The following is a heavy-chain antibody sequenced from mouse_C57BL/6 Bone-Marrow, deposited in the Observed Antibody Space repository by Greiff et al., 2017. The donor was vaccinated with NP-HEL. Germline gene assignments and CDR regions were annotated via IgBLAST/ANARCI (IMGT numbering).Heavy chain of an antibody. J-gene: IGHJ3*01. CDR1: GYSITSGYY. CDR2: ISYDGSN. D-gene: IGHD1-1*01. Sequence: ESGPGLVKPSQSLSLTCSVTGYSITSGYYWNWIRQFPGNKLEWMGYISYDGSNNYNPSLNNRISITRDTSKNQFFLKLNSVTTEDTATYYCAREVGSSYHWFAYWGQGTLVTVSA. V-gene: IGHV3-6*01. CDR3: AREVGSSYHWFAY.